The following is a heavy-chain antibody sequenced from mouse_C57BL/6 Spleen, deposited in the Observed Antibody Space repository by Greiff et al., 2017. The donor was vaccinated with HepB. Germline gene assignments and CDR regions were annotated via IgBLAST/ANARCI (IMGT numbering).Heavy chain of an antibody. D-gene: IGHD2-4*01. V-gene: IGHV1-9*01. J-gene: IGHJ3*01. CDR1: GYTFTGYW. CDR2: ILPGSGST. Sequence: VQLQQSGAELMKPGASVKLSCKATGYTFTGYWIEWVKQTPGHGLEWIGKILPGSGSTNYNENFKGRFTFTADTSNNTAYMQLSTLTTEDSAIYYCARGGNYAWFAYWGQGTLVTVSA. CDR3: ARGGNYAWFAY.